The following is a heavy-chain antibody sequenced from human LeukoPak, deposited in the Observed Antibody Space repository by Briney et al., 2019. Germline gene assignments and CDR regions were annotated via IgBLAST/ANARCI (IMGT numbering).Heavy chain of an antibody. CDR1: GFTFNNYA. D-gene: IGHD3-10*01. CDR2: ISNSYNT. Sequence: GGSLRLSCAASGFTFNNYAMSWVRQAPGKGLECVSTISNSYNTYYADSVKGRFTISRDNSKNTLYLQMNSLRAEDTALYYCANHVVRGVDYLYYGMDVWGKGTTVTVSS. V-gene: IGHV3-23*01. CDR3: ANHVVRGVDYLYYGMDV. J-gene: IGHJ6*04.